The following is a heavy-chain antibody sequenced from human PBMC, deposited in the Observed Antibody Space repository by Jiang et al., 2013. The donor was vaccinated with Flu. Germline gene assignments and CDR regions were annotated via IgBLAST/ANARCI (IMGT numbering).Heavy chain of an antibody. CDR3: ARGDSIGWFGEYFQH. J-gene: IGHJ1*01. CDR2: IKQDGSEE. D-gene: IGHD6-19*01. Sequence: LLESGGDLVQPGGSLRLSCVASGFTFSDYWMSWVRQAPGKGLEWVANIKQDGSEEFYVDSVKGRFTVSRDNANNSLFLQMNSLRAEDTAVYYCARGDSIGWFGEYFQHWGQGTLVTVSS. CDR1: GFTFSDYW. V-gene: IGHV3-7*03.